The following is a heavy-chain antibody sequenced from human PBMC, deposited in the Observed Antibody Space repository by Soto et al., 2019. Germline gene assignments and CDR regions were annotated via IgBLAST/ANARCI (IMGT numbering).Heavy chain of an antibody. Sequence: EVQLVESGGGLVQPGGSLRLSCAASGFTFSSYSMNWVRQAPGKGLEWVSYISSSSSTIYYADSVKGRFTISRDNAKNSLYLQMNSLRAEDTAVYYCSRELDGYSIDYWGQGTLVTVSS. V-gene: IGHV3-48*01. D-gene: IGHD4-4*01. CDR1: GFTFSSYS. CDR2: ISSSSSTI. CDR3: SRELDGYSIDY. J-gene: IGHJ4*02.